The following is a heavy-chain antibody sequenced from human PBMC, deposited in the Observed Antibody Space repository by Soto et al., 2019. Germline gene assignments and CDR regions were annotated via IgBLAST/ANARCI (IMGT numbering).Heavy chain of an antibody. D-gene: IGHD5-12*01. Sequence: ASVKVSCKASGYTFTSYCISWVRQAPGQGLEWMGWISAYNGNTNYAQKLQGRVTMTTDTSTSTAYMELRSLRSDDTAVYYCARDVQTTIAVYYYYGMDVWGQGTTVNVSS. CDR2: ISAYNGNT. J-gene: IGHJ6*02. CDR3: ARDVQTTIAVYYYYGMDV. V-gene: IGHV1-18*04. CDR1: GYTFTSYC.